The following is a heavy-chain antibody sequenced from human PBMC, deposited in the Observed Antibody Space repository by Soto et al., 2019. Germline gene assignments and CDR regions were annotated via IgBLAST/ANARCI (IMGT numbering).Heavy chain of an antibody. CDR1: GFTFSSYA. J-gene: IGHJ6*02. CDR2: ISYDGSIK. Sequence: GGSLRLSCAASGFTFSSYAMHWVRQAPGKGLEWVAVISYDGSIKYYADSVKGRFTISRDNSKNTLYLQMNSLRAEDTAVYYCARVATLYYYYGMDVWGQGTTVTVSS. CDR3: ARVATLYYYYGMDV. V-gene: IGHV3-30-3*01. D-gene: IGHD1-26*01.